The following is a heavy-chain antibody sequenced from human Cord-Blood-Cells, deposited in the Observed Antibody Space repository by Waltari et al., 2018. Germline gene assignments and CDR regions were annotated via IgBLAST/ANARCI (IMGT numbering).Heavy chain of an antibody. Sequence: QVQLQQWGAGLLKPSATLSLTCPVYGGSFSGYYCSWIRHPPGKGLEWIGEINHSGSTNYNPSLKSRVTISVDTSKNQFSLKLSSVTAADTAVYYCAREGESIAAPNWFDPWGQGTLVTVSS. CDR1: GGSFSGYY. CDR2: INHSGST. J-gene: IGHJ5*02. CDR3: AREGESIAAPNWFDP. D-gene: IGHD6-6*01. V-gene: IGHV4-34*01.